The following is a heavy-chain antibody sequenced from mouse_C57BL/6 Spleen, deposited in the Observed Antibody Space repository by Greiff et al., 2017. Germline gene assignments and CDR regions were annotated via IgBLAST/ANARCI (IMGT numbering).Heavy chain of an antibody. CDR2: IDPSDSYT. Sequence: QVQLQQPGAELVMPGASVKLSCEASGYTFTSYWMHWVKQRPGQGLEWIGEIDPSDSYTNYNQKFKGKSTLTVDKSSSTAYMQLSSLTSEDSAVYYCARRSNYDAMDYWGQGTSVTVSS. D-gene: IGHD2-5*01. J-gene: IGHJ4*01. CDR1: GYTFTSYW. V-gene: IGHV1-69*01. CDR3: ARRSNYDAMDY.